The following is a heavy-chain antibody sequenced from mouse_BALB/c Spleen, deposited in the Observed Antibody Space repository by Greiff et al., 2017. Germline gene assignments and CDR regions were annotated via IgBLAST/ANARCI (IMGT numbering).Heavy chain of an antibody. J-gene: IGHJ4*01. D-gene: IGHD2-1*01. CDR2: ISCYNGAT. CDR3: ARSGNTYLYYAIDY. CDR1: GYSFTGYY. Sequence: LVKPGASVKISCKASGYSFTGYYMHWVKQSHGKSLEWIGYISCYNGATSYNQKFKGKATFTVDTSSSTAYMQFNSLTSEDSAVYYCARSGNTYLYYAIDYWGQGTSVTVSA. V-gene: IGHV1S34*01.